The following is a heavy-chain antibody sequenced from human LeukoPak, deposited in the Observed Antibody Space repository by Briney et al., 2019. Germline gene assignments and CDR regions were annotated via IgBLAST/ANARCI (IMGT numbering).Heavy chain of an antibody. J-gene: IGHJ4*02. CDR1: GGSISSYY. CDR2: IYYSGST. D-gene: IGHD3-3*01. V-gene: IGHV4-59*01. Sequence: SETLSLTCTVSGGSISSYYWSWIRQPPGKGLEWIGYIYYSGSTNYNPSLKSRVTISVDTSKNQFSLKLSSVTAADTAVYYCARVRWDFWSGSPNWYFDYWGQGTLVTVSS. CDR3: ARVRWDFWSGSPNWYFDY.